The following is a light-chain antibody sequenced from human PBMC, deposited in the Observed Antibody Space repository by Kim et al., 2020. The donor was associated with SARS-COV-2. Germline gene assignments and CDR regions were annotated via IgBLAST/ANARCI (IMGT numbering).Light chain of an antibody. CDR2: DVS. CDR1: QVIRKF. CDR3: QQNDNFPIT. Sequence: SSVGDRVTITCQATQVIRKFLNWYQQRPGKAPELLIYDVSNLQTGVPSRFSGSGYGTHFTLTISSLQPEDVATYYCQQNDNFPITFGQGTRLEIK. V-gene: IGKV1-33*01. J-gene: IGKJ5*01.